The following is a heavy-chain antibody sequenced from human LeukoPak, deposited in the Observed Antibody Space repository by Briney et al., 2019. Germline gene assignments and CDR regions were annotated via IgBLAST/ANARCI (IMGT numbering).Heavy chain of an antibody. J-gene: IGHJ3*01. D-gene: IGHD2-21*02. CDR3: ASQYCGGDCKGPGAFDV. V-gene: IGHV4-59*08. CDR2: VYYSGDT. CDR1: GGSMSAYF. Sequence: SETLSLSCTVSGGSMSAYFWSWIRQPPGKGLEWIGCVYYSGDTNYNPSLKSRLTISIDMSENQFSLRLRSVTAADTAVYYCASQYCGGDCKGPGAFDVWGQGTMVAVSS.